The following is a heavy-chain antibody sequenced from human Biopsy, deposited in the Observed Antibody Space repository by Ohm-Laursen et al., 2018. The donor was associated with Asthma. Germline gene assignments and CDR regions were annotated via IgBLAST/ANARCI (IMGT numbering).Heavy chain of an antibody. J-gene: IGHJ4*02. CDR1: GDSFSNYA. Sequence: ASVKVSCKASGDSFSNYAISWVRQAPGQGLEWMGGLIPVLGTPDHAQMFEGRVTITADESTSTAYMELSSLSSEDTAVYYCARWNYNIVTAYYSYFDFWGQGTLVTVSS. CDR2: LIPVLGTP. CDR3: ARWNYNIVTAYYSYFDF. V-gene: IGHV1-69*13. D-gene: IGHD3-9*01.